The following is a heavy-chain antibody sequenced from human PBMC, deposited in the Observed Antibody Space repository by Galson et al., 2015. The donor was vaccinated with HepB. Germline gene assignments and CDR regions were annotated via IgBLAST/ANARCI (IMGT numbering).Heavy chain of an antibody. V-gene: IGHV3-30*03. CDR1: GFTFRTYG. Sequence: SLRLSCAGSGFTFRTYGIHWVRQAPGKGLEWVAAIQNDGSKQYYADSDSVKGRFTISRDNSKNTVFLQMNSLGVEDTAIYYRARDNWMCGSWCVTFASWGQEALVTVSS. J-gene: IGHJ4*02. CDR2: IQNDGSKQ. D-gene: IGHD2-15*01. CDR3: ARDNWMCGSWCVTFAS.